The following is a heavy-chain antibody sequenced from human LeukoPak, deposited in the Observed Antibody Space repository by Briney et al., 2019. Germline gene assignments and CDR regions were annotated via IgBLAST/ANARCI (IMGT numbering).Heavy chain of an antibody. V-gene: IGHV4-61*02. CDR2: IYTSGST. J-gene: IGHJ3*02. D-gene: IGHD3-3*01. CDR1: GGSISSGSYY. CDR3: ARDPGITIFGVVTDVAFDI. Sequence: SETLSLNCTVSGGSISSGSYYWSWIRQPAGKGLEWIGRIYTSGSTNYNPSLKSRVTISVDTSKNQFSLKLSSVTAADTAVYYCARDPGITIFGVVTDVAFDIWGQGTMVTVSS.